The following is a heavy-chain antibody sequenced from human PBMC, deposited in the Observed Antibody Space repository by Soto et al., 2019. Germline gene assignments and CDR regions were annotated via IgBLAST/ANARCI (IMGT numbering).Heavy chain of an antibody. CDR2: INPKSGVT. J-gene: IGHJ6*02. V-gene: IGHV1-2*02. CDR1: GYSFTGFW. D-gene: IGHD2-15*01. CDR3: SKGLWTVGQCSGGACYDGMDV. Sequence: QVQLMQSGAEVEKPGASVKVSCEASGYSFTGFWIHWVRQAPGQGLEWMGWINPKSGVTNYAQKFQGRVTMTRDTSINTVYMELSSLQPDDTAVYYCSKGLWTVGQCSGGACYDGMDVWGQGTTVTVSS.